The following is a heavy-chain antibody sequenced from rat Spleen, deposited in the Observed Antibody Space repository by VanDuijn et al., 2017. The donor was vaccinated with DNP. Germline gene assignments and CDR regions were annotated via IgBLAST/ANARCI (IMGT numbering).Heavy chain of an antibody. CDR1: GFTFSRYW. CDR2: ISPNGGSI. CDR3: ARVNNNLYYGLDV. V-gene: IGHV5-58*01. D-gene: IGHD1-10*01. J-gene: IGHJ4*01. Sequence: EVQLVETGGGLVQPGRSLKLSCVASGFTFSRYWMYWIRQAPGKGLEWVASISPNGGSIYNRDSVKGRFTISRDNTNHTLYLQMNSLRSEDTATYYCARVNNNLYYGLDVWGQGTSVTVSS.